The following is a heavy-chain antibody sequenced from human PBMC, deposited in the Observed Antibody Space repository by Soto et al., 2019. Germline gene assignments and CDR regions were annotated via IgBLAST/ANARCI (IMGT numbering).Heavy chain of an antibody. CDR1: GGSISSGDYY. J-gene: IGHJ5*02. Sequence: SETLSLTCTVSGGSISSGDYYWSWIRQPPGKGLEWIGYIYYSGSTYYNPSLKSRVTISVDTSKNQFSLKLSSVTAADTAVYYCAREFKLRFGEFCPHIFDPWGQGTLVPVSS. D-gene: IGHD3-10*01. CDR3: AREFKLRFGEFCPHIFDP. V-gene: IGHV4-30-4*01. CDR2: IYYSGST.